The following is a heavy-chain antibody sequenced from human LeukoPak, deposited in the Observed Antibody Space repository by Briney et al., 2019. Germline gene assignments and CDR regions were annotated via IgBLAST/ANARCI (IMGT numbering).Heavy chain of an antibody. CDR2: ISGSGGST. CDR1: GFTFSSYA. Sequence: PGGSLRLSCAASGFTFSSYAMSWVRQAPGKGLEWASAISGSGGSTYYADSVKGRFTISRDNSKNTLYLQMNSLRAEDTAVYYCAKGHMYYYDSSGSFDYWGQGTLVTVSS. V-gene: IGHV3-23*01. J-gene: IGHJ4*02. D-gene: IGHD3-22*01. CDR3: AKGHMYYYDSSGSFDY.